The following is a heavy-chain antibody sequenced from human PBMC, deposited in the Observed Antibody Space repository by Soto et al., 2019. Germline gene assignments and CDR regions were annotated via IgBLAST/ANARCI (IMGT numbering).Heavy chain of an antibody. Sequence: LRLSCAATGFNFEDHAIHWVRQFPGKGLEWVSGISWNSGRVDYADSVKGRFTVSRNNAKKFVYLEMNGLRAEDTALYYCVKSSAYDANYSGLDVWGQGTTVTVS. CDR1: GFNFEDHA. J-gene: IGHJ6*02. V-gene: IGHV3-9*01. CDR2: ISWNSGRV. CDR3: VKSSAYDANYSGLDV. D-gene: IGHD3-22*01.